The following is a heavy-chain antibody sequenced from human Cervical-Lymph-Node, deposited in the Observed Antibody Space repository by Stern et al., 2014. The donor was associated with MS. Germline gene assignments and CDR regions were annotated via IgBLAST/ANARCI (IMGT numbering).Heavy chain of an antibody. V-gene: IGHV4-34*01. CDR3: ACRRRGPISY. Sequence: QLQQWGAGLLKPSETLSLTCAVYGGSFSGYYWSWIRQPPGKGLEWIGEINLSGSPNYNPSLKSRIPISVDPSKTQFSLKLSSVTAADTAIYYCACRRRGPISYWGQGTLVTVSS. CDR2: INLSGSP. J-gene: IGHJ4*02. D-gene: IGHD3-10*01. CDR1: GGSFSGYY.